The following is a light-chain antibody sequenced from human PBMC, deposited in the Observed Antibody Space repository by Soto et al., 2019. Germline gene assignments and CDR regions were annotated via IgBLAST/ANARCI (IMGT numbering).Light chain of an antibody. CDR3: QQYNSYSLYT. CDR2: DAS. Sequence: DIQMTQSPSTLSASVGDRGTITCRASQSISSWLAWYQQKPGKAPKLLIYDASSLESGVPSRFSGSGSGTEFTLPISSLQPDDFATYYCQQYNSYSLYTFGQGTKLEIK. CDR1: QSISSW. V-gene: IGKV1-5*01. J-gene: IGKJ2*01.